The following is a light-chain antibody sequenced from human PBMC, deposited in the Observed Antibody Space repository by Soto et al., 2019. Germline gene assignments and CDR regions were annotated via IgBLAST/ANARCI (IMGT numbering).Light chain of an antibody. Sequence: EAVMTQSPGTLSVSPGESATLSCRASQSVTTKVAWYQQKPGQAPRLLIYGASTRATGVPARFSGRGSGTEFTLSIRHLQSEDFGVYYCQQYKNWYSFGQGTKLEIK. J-gene: IGKJ2*03. CDR2: GAS. CDR3: QQYKNWYS. CDR1: QSVTTK. V-gene: IGKV3-15*01.